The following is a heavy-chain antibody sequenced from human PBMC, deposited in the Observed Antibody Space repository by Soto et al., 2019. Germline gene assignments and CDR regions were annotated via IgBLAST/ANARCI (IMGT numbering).Heavy chain of an antibody. CDR2: IYATGTT. V-gene: IGHV4-4*07. CDR1: GASISGFY. D-gene: IGHD1-1*01. J-gene: IGHJ5*02. CDR3: VRDGTKTLRDWFDP. Sequence: SETLSLTCTVSGASISGFYWSWIRKSAGKGLEWIGRIYATGTTDYNPSLKSRVMMSVDTSKKQFSLKLRSVTAADTAVYYCVRDGTKTLRDWFDPWGPGISVAVSS.